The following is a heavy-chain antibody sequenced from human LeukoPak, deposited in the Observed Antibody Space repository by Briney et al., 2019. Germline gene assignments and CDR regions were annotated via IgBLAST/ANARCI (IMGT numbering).Heavy chain of an antibody. CDR2: IYYSGST. CDR1: GGSISSGGYY. Sequence: SETLSLTCTVSGGSISSGGYYWSWIRQHPGKGLEWIGYIYYSGSTCYNPSLKSRVTISVDTSKNQFSLKLSSVTAADTAVYYCARDDISGGSSNYWGQGTLVTVSS. V-gene: IGHV4-31*03. CDR3: ARDDISGGSSNY. D-gene: IGHD2-15*01. J-gene: IGHJ4*02.